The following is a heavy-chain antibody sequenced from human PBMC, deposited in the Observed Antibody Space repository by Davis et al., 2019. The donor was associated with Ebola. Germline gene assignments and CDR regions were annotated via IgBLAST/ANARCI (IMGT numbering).Heavy chain of an antibody. D-gene: IGHD3-3*01. CDR1: GFTFSSYE. V-gene: IGHV3-48*03. CDR3: ARVDDFWSGYYID. CDR2: ISSSGGTI. J-gene: IGHJ4*02. Sequence: PGGSLRLSCAASGFTFSSYEMNWVRQAPGKGLEWVSYISSSGGTIYYADSVKGRFTISRDNAKNSLYLQMNSLRDEDTAVYYCARVDDFWSGYYIDWGQGTLVTVSS.